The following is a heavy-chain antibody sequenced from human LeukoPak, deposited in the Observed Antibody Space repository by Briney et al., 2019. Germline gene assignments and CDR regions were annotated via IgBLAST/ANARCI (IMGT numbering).Heavy chain of an antibody. CDR3: ASTFPYCSGGTCAL. V-gene: IGHV3-7*01. J-gene: IGHJ4*02. D-gene: IGHD2-15*01. CDR2: IHPDGGTK. CDR1: GLTFRSYW. Sequence: GGSLRLSCAASGLTFRSYWMSWVRQAPGKGLEWVANIHPDGGTKNYVDSVKGRFTISRDNAANSLYLQMNSLRADDTAVYYCASTFPYCSGGTCALGGQGTLVTVSS.